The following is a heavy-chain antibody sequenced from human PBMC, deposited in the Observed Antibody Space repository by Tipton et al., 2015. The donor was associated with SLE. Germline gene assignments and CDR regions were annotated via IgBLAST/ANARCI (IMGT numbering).Heavy chain of an antibody. Sequence: LRLSCAVSRGSFSGYAWNWIRQAPGKGPEWIGEVSHSRSTNYNPSLKSRGTISLDTSNNQFSLRLSSVTAADTAVYYCAKLVVPAAIHSQSQLDYWGQGTLVTVSS. CDR2: VSHSRST. D-gene: IGHD2-2*01. CDR3: AKLVVPAAIHSQSQLDY. CDR1: RGSFSGYA. V-gene: IGHV4-34*01. J-gene: IGHJ4*02.